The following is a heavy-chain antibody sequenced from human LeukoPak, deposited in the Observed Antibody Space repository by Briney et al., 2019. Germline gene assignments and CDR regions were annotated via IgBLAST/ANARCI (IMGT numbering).Heavy chain of an antibody. CDR2: IYYSGST. CDR3: ARGTMTTVTYYFDY. D-gene: IGHD4-17*01. Sequence: SETLSLTCTVSGGSISSSSYFWGWIRQPPGTGLEWIGSIYYSGSTYYNPSFKSRVTISVDTSKNQFSLKLSSVTAADTAVYYCARGTMTTVTYYFDYWGQGTLVTVSS. CDR1: GGSISSSSYF. J-gene: IGHJ4*02. V-gene: IGHV4-39*01.